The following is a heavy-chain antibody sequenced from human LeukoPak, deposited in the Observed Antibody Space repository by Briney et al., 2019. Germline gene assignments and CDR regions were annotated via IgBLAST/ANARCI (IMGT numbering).Heavy chain of an antibody. Sequence: SGGSLRLSCAASGFTFSSYGMHWVRQAPGKGLEWVAFIRYDGSNKYYADSVKGRFTISRDNSKNTLYLQMNSLRAEDTAVYYCAKDLALRYYYDSSGYLPFDYWGQGTLVTVSS. V-gene: IGHV3-30*02. CDR2: IRYDGSNK. D-gene: IGHD3-22*01. CDR3: AKDLALRYYYDSSGYLPFDY. CDR1: GFTFSSYG. J-gene: IGHJ4*02.